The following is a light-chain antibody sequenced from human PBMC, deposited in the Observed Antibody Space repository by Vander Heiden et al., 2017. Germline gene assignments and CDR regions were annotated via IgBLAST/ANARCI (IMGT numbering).Light chain of an antibody. CDR3: PQYDNIPRWT. J-gene: IGKJ1*01. V-gene: IGKV1-39*01. Sequence: DIQMTQSPFSLSASVGDRVTITCRASQTIGISLNWYQLKPGKAPKLLIYNASNVQSGVPSGFSGSGSGIEFSLTVSSLQPVDFATYYFPQYDNIPRWTFGQGTKVEIK. CDR2: NAS. CDR1: QTIGIS.